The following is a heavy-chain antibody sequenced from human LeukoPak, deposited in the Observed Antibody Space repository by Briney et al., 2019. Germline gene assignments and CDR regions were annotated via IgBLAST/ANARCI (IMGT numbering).Heavy chain of an antibody. J-gene: IGHJ3*02. CDR2: IYHSGST. V-gene: IGHV4-38-2*02. D-gene: IGHD3-22*01. CDR3: ARDQKRRSGYYPQGAFDI. Sequence: PSETLSLTCVVSGYSISSGYYWGWIRQPPGKGLEWIGSIYHSGSTNYNPSLKSRVTISVDTSKNQFSLKLSSVTAADTAVYYCARDQKRRSGYYPQGAFDIWGQGAMVTVSS. CDR1: GYSISSGYY.